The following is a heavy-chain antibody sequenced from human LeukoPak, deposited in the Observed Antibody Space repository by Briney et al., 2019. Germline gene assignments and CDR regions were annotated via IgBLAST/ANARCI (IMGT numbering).Heavy chain of an antibody. CDR2: IWYDGSNK. CDR3: ARDGGIVVGQYYFDY. D-gene: IGHD2-15*01. J-gene: IGHJ4*02. V-gene: IGHV3-33*08. CDR1: GFTFSSYY. Sequence: PGGSLRLSCAASGFTFSSYYVHWVRQAPGKGLEWVAIIWYDGSNKYYADSVKGRFTISRDNSKNTLYLQMNSLRAEDTAVYYCARDGGIVVGQYYFDYWGQGTLVTVSS.